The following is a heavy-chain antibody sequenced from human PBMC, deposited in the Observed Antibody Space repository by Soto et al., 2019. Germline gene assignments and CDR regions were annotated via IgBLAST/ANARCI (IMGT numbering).Heavy chain of an antibody. D-gene: IGHD3-16*02. Sequence: QVQLVQSGAEVKKPGASVKVSCKASGYTFTGYYMHWVRQAPGSGLEWMGWINPNSGGTNFAQKFQGRVTMPRDTSISTAYMEMSRLRSDDTAVYYCARPVGQPSFRYFDLWGRGTLVTVSS. CDR2: INPNSGGT. J-gene: IGHJ2*01. V-gene: IGHV1-2*02. CDR3: ARPVGQPSFRYFDL. CDR1: GYTFTGYY.